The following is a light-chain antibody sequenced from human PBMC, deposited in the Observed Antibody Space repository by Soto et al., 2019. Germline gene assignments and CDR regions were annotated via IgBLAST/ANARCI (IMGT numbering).Light chain of an antibody. V-gene: IGKV3-20*01. CDR3: QQYGNSPWT. CDR2: AAS. Sequence: EIVLTQSPGTLSLSPGERATLSCRASQSIRSDLAWYQHKPGQAPRLLIYAASRRATGIPDRFSGSGSGTDFTLTISRLEPEDFAVYYCQQYGNSPWTFGQGTKVDIK. J-gene: IGKJ1*01. CDR1: QSIRSD.